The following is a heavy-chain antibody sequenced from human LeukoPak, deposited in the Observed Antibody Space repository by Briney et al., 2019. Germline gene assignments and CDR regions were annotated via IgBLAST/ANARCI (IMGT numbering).Heavy chain of an antibody. CDR1: GGSISSGGYY. D-gene: IGHD2-15*01. Sequence: SETLSLTCTVSGGSISSGGYYWSWIRQHPGKGLEWIGRIYTSGSTGYNPSLKSRVTMSVDTSKNQFSLKLSSVTAADTAVYYCARVDLRAAYFDYWGQGTLVTVSS. CDR3: ARVDLRAAYFDY. V-gene: IGHV4-61*02. J-gene: IGHJ4*02. CDR2: IYTSGST.